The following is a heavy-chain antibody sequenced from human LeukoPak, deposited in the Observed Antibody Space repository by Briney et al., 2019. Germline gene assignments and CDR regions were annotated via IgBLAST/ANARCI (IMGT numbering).Heavy chain of an antibody. CDR3: ARRESSGFFDY. J-gene: IGHJ4*02. V-gene: IGHV4-31*03. D-gene: IGHD6-19*01. Sequence: PSQTLSLTCTVSGGSISSGGYYWSWIRQHPGKGLEWIGYIYYSGSTYYNPSLNSRVTISLDTSKNQFSLNLSSVTAADTAVYYCARRESSGFFDYWGQGTLVTVSS. CDR2: IYYSGST. CDR1: GGSISSGGYY.